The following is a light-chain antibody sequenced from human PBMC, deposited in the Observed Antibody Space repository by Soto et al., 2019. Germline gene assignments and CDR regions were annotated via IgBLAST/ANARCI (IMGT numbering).Light chain of an antibody. J-gene: IGKJ1*01. CDR1: QSISSW. Sequence: DIQMTQSPSTLSASLGDRVIITCRASQSISSWLAWYQQKPGKAPKLLIYAASSLQSGVPSRFSGSGSGTEFTLTISGLQPDDFATYYCQQYMSYSFGQGTKVDI. CDR3: QQYMSYS. CDR2: AAS. V-gene: IGKV1-5*01.